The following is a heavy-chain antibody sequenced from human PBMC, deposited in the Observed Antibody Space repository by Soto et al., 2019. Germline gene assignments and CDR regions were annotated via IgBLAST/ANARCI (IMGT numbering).Heavy chain of an antibody. J-gene: IGHJ5*02. D-gene: IGHD4-4*01. CDR3: ARESGALTVSRYNWFDP. CDR1: GFXFSSYG. V-gene: IGHV3-33*01. CDR2: IWYDGSNK. Sequence: PGGSLXLSCAASGFXFSSYGMHWVRQAPGKGLDWVAVIWYDGSNKYYADSVKGRFTISRDNSKNTLYLQMNSLRAEDTAVYYCARESGALTVSRYNWFDPWGQGTLV.